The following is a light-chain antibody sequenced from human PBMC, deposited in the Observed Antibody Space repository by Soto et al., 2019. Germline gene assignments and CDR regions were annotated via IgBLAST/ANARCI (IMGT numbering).Light chain of an antibody. CDR3: QQPYSTVRT. J-gene: IGKJ1*01. CDR1: QYISTY. V-gene: IGKV1-39*01. CDR2: AAS. Sequence: DIQITQSPSSLSASVGDRVSITCRSSQYISTYLNWYQQKPGKAPKLLIYAASNLQSGVPSRFSGSGSGTELTLTISSLQPEDFATYYCQQPYSTVRTLGQGTKVDIK.